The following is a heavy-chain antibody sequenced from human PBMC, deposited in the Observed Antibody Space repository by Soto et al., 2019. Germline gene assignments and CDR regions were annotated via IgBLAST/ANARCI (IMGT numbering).Heavy chain of an antibody. D-gene: IGHD1-26*01. CDR2: INPKSGDT. CDR1: GYTLTDYF. J-gene: IGHJ6*02. Sequence: ASVKVSCKASGYTLTDYFIHGVQQSPLQGLEWLACINPKSGDTYYSQKFQGRVTMTRDTSISTVYMEVSRMRSDDTAIYYCTRSIGSYSYYGMDVWGQGTPVTVSS. V-gene: IGHV1-2*02. CDR3: TRSIGSYSYYGMDV.